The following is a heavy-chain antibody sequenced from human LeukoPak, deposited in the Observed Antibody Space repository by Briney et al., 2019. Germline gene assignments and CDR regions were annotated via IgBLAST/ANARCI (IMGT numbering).Heavy chain of an antibody. CDR1: GFTFSSYA. CDR2: ISYDGSNK. Sequence: PGRSLRLSCAASGFTFSSYAMHWVRQAPGKGLEWVAVISYDGSNKYYADSVKGRFTISRDNSKNTLYLQMNSLRAEDTAVYYCARGSTHYFDYWGQGTLVTVSS. V-gene: IGHV3-30*01. CDR3: ARGSTHYFDY. J-gene: IGHJ4*02. D-gene: IGHD1-26*01.